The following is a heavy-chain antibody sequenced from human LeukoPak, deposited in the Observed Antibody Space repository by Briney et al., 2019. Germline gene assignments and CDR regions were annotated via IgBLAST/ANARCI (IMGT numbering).Heavy chain of an antibody. CDR1: GFTFSSYW. D-gene: IGHD3-10*01. Sequence: PGGSLRLSCAAPGFTFSSYWMHWVRQAPGKGLVWVSRINSDGSSTSYADSVKGRFTISRDNAKNTLYLQMNSLRAEDTAVYYCARAGGGTSSGSYFFVYWGQGTLVTVSS. V-gene: IGHV3-74*01. J-gene: IGHJ4*02. CDR2: INSDGSST. CDR3: ARAGGGTSSGSYFFVY.